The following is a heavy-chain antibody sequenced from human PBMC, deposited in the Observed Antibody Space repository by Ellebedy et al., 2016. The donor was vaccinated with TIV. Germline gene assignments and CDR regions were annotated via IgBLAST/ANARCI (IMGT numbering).Heavy chain of an antibody. D-gene: IGHD4-17*01. Sequence: GGSLRLSXAASGFTFTTYVLNWVRQAPGKGLEWVSSISSSSSYIYYADSVKGRFTISRDNAKNSPYLQMNSLRAEDTAVYYCARDKYGDYGYDYWGQGTLVTVSS. J-gene: IGHJ4*02. CDR3: ARDKYGDYGYDY. V-gene: IGHV3-21*01. CDR1: GFTFTTYV. CDR2: ISSSSSYI.